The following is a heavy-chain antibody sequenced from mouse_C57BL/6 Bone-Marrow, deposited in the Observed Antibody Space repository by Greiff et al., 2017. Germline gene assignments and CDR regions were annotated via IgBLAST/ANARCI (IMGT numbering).Heavy chain of an antibody. V-gene: IGHV14-4*01. J-gene: IGHJ4*01. CDR2: IDPENGDT. CDR1: GFNIKDDY. D-gene: IGHD1-1*01. CDR3: TTGDYYGSSPYYAMDY. Sequence: VQLKQSGAELVRPGASVKLSCTASGFNIKDDYMHWVKQRPEQGLEWIGWIDPENGDTEYASKFQGKATITADTSSNTAYLQLSSLTSEDTAVYYCTTGDYYGSSPYYAMDYWGQGTSVTVSS.